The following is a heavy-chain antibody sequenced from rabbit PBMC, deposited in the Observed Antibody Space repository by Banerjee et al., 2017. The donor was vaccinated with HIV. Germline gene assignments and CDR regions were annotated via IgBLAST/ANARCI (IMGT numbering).Heavy chain of an antibody. V-gene: IGHV1S45*01. J-gene: IGHJ4*01. CDR2: IYAGSTGTT. CDR1: GFSFSSAYW. Sequence: QEQLEESGGDLVKPGRSLTLTCTASGFSFSSAYWIYWVRQAPGKGLEWIGTIYAGSTGTTDYANWAKGRFTISKTSSTTVTLQMTSLTAADTATYFCAGNFDLWGQGTLVTVS. CDR3: AGNFDL.